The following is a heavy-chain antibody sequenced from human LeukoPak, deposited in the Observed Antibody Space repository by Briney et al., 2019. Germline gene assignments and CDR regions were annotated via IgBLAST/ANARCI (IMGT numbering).Heavy chain of an antibody. D-gene: IGHD3-22*01. CDR2: IYSGGDK. J-gene: IGHJ4*02. CDR3: GGYSSLDH. Sequence: GGSLRLSCAASGFRFSDHHMEWVRQAPGKGLEWVSLIYSGGDKRYAASVNGRFTISRDNSKNTLYLQMDSLRVEDTAVYYCGGYSSLDHWGQGTLVTVSS. CDR1: GFRFSDHH. V-gene: IGHV3-53*01.